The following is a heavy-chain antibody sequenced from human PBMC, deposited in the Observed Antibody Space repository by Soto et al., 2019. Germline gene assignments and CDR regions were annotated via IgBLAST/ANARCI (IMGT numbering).Heavy chain of an antibody. D-gene: IGHD6-19*01. CDR1: GGTFSSYT. V-gene: IGHV1-69*08. CDR2: IIPILGIA. CDR3: ARDQWGSSGWYYFDY. J-gene: IGHJ4*02. Sequence: QVQLVQSGAEVKKPGSSVKVCCKASGGTFSSYTISWVRQAPGQGLEWMGRIIPILGIANYAQKLQGRVTITADKSTSAAYMELSSLRSEDTAVYYCARDQWGSSGWYYFDYWGQGTLVTVSS.